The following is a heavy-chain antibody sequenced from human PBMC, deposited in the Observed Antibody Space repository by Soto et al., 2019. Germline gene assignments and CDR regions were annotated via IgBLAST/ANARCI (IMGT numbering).Heavy chain of an antibody. Sequence: SETRSLTCTVSGGSISSYYWSWIRQPAGKGLEWIGRIYTSGSTNYNPSLKSRVTMSVDTSKNQFSLKLSSVTAADTAVYYCARASYYDSSGQFDYWGQGTLVTVSS. CDR2: IYTSGST. V-gene: IGHV4-4*07. D-gene: IGHD3-22*01. CDR1: GGSISSYY. J-gene: IGHJ4*02. CDR3: ARASYYDSSGQFDY.